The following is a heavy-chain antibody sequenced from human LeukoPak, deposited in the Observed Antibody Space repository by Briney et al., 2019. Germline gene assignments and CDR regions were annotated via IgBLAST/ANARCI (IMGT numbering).Heavy chain of an antibody. Sequence: GGSLRLSCAASGFTFSSYAMSWVRQAPGKGLEWVSAISGSGGSTYYADSVKGRITISRDNSKNTLHLQMNSLRAEDTAVYYCAKEGMDENYYMDVWGKGTTVTVSS. J-gene: IGHJ6*03. V-gene: IGHV3-23*01. CDR3: AKEGMDENYYMDV. CDR1: GFTFSSYA. CDR2: ISGSGGST. D-gene: IGHD6-13*01.